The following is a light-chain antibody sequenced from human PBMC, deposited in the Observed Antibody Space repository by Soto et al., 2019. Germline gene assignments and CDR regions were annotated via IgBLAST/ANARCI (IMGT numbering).Light chain of an antibody. CDR3: QQYGNSPRT. CDR1: QSVSARN. CDR2: GAS. J-gene: IGKJ4*01. Sequence: TLLTQSPGTVSLSPGERATLSCRASQSVSARNVAWYHQKPGQPPRLLVYGASSRATGIPDRFSGSGSGTDFTLTISRLEPDDFGMFYCQQYGNSPRTFGGGTTVEIK. V-gene: IGKV3-20*01.